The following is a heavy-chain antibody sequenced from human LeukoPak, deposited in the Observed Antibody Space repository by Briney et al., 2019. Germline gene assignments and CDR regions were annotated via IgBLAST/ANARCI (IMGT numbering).Heavy chain of an antibody. CDR2: IYTSGST. CDR3: ARDEQWLVLPIN. D-gene: IGHD6-19*01. Sequence: SETLSLTCTVSGGSISSYYWGWIRQPAGKGLEWIGRIYTSGSTNYNPSLKSRVTMSVDTSKNQFSLKLNSVTAADTAVYYCARDEQWLVLPINWGQGTLVTVSS. CDR1: GGSISSYY. J-gene: IGHJ4*02. V-gene: IGHV4-4*07.